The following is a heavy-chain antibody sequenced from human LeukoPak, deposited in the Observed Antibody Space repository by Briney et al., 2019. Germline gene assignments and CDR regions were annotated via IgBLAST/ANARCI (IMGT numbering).Heavy chain of an antibody. Sequence: GGSLRLSCAASGFTFSSYAMHWVRQAPGKGLEWVAVISYDGSNKYYADSVKGRFTISRDNSKNTLYLQMNSLRAEDTAVYYCAKAGGDYEDGDAFDIWGQGTMVTVSS. J-gene: IGHJ3*02. CDR3: AKAGGDYEDGDAFDI. D-gene: IGHD4-17*01. CDR2: ISYDGSNK. CDR1: GFTFSSYA. V-gene: IGHV3-30-3*01.